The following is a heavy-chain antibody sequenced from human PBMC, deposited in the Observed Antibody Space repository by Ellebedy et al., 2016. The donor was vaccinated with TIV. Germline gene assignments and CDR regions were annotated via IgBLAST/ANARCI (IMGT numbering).Heavy chain of an antibody. CDR1: GFTLRSYW. D-gene: IGHD4-17*01. CDR3: ARWPSGDAPLDY. Sequence: GESLKISCAASGFTLRSYWMHWVRQAPGKGLEWVAVISYDGSNKYYADSVKGRFTISRDNSKNTLYLQMNSLRVEDTAVYYCARWPSGDAPLDYWGQGTLVTVSS. V-gene: IGHV3-30-3*01. CDR2: ISYDGSNK. J-gene: IGHJ4*02.